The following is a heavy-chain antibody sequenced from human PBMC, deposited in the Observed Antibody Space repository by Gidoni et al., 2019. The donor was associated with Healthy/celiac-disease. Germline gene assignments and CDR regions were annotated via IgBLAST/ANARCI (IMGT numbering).Heavy chain of an antibody. J-gene: IGHJ6*02. D-gene: IGHD3-10*01. V-gene: IGHV2-70*01. CDR2: IDWDDDK. CDR3: ARISYYYGSGRSRYYYGMDV. Sequence: QVTLRESGPALVKPTQTLTLTCTFSGFSLSTSGTCVSWIRQPPGKALEWLALIDWDDDKYYSTSRKSRINISNDTSKNQVVLTMTNMDPVDTATYYCARISYYYGSGRSRYYYGMDVWGQGTTVTVSS. CDR1: GFSLSTSGTC.